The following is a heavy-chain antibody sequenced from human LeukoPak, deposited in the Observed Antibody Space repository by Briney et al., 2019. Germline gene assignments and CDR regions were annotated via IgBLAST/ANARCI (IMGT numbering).Heavy chain of an antibody. CDR3: ARVPRYSGSLSDY. D-gene: IGHD1-26*01. CDR1: GFAFSTYG. CDR2: IRLDGSNT. J-gene: IGHJ4*02. V-gene: IGHV3-30*02. Sequence: GGSLRLSCAASGFAFSTYGMHWVRQAPGKGLEWVAFIRLDGSNTKYADSVKGRFTISRDNAKNSLYLQMNSLRAEDTAVYYCARVPRYSGSLSDYWGQGTLVTVSS.